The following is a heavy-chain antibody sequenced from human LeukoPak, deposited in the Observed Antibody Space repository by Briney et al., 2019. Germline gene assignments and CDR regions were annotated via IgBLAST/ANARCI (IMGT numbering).Heavy chain of an antibody. CDR3: AKEKGITGRGPPTY. D-gene: IGHD1-20*01. J-gene: IGHJ4*02. V-gene: IGHV3-23*01. CDR1: GFTVSSNY. CDR2: ISGSGGST. Sequence: GGSLRLSCAASGFTVSSNYMSWVRQAPGKGLEWVSAISGSGGSTYYADSVKGRFTIARDNSKNTLYLQMNSLRAEDTAVYYCAKEKGITGRGPPTYWGQGTLVTVSS.